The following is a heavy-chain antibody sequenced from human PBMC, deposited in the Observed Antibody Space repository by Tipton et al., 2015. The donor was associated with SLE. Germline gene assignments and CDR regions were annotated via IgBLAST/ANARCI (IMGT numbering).Heavy chain of an antibody. CDR2: ISSSSSYI. CDR3: ARDDYGEFDY. V-gene: IGHV3-21*01. J-gene: IGHJ4*02. Sequence: GSLRLSCAASGFTFSSYSMNWVRQAPGKGLEWVSSISSSSSYIYYADSLKGRFTISRDNAKNSLYLQMNSLRAEDTAVYYCARDDYGEFDYWGQGTLVTVSS. CDR1: GFTFSSYS. D-gene: IGHD4-17*01.